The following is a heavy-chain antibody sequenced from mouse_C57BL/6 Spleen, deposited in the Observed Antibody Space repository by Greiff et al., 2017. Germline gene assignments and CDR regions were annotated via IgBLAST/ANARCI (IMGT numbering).Heavy chain of an antibody. CDR3: ATGTGTYFDN. V-gene: IGHV1-61*01. D-gene: IGHD4-1*01. J-gene: IGHJ2*01. CDR2: IYPSDSET. Sequence: QVQLQQPGAELVRPGSSVKLSCKASGYTFTSYWMDWVKQRPGQGLEWIGNIYPSDSETHYNQKFKDKATLTVDQSSSTAYMQLSSLTSEDSAVXYCATGTGTYFDNGGQGATRTGS. CDR1: GYTFTSYW.